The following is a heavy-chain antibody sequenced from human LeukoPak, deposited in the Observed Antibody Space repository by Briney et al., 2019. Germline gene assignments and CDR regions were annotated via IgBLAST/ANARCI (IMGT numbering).Heavy chain of an antibody. V-gene: IGHV3-30*02. D-gene: IGHD6-6*01. CDR1: GFTFSSYG. CDR2: IRYDGSNK. Sequence: GGSLRLSCAASGFTFSSYGMHWVRQAPGKRLEWVAFIRYDGSNKYYADSVKGRFTISRDNSKNTLYLQMNSLRAEDTAVYYCAKDRIAARHIIDYWGQGTLVTVSS. CDR3: AKDRIAARHIIDY. J-gene: IGHJ4*02.